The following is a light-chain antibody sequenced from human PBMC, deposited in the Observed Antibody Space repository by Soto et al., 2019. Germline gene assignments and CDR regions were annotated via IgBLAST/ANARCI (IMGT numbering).Light chain of an antibody. Sequence: EIVLTQSPATLSLSPGERATLSCRASQSVSSYLAWYQQKPGQAPRLLINDASNRATGIPARFSGSGSGTDFTLTISSLEPEDYAVYYCQQRSNWPPNTFGGGTKVEIK. V-gene: IGKV3-11*01. CDR1: QSVSSY. CDR2: DAS. J-gene: IGKJ4*01. CDR3: QQRSNWPPNT.